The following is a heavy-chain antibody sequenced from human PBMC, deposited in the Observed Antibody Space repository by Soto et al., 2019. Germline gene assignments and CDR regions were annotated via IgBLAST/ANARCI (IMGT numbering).Heavy chain of an antibody. Sequence: PGVPLKISCKVSGFSFPSFWIGWVRQMPGKGLEWLGSIYPGDSETRYSPSFQGEVTISADKSITTAYLHWSSLRASDTATYYCVKQHPLDSRAWHNWGQGTLVTVSS. J-gene: IGHJ4*02. CDR1: GFSFPSFW. CDR2: IYPGDSET. V-gene: IGHV5-51*01. CDR3: VKQHPLDSRAWHN. D-gene: IGHD6-19*01.